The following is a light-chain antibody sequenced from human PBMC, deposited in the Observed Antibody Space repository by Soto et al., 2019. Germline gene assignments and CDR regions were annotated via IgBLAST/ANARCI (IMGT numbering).Light chain of an antibody. CDR3: CSYAGSSTYNYV. Sequence: QSALTQPASVSGSPGQSITISCTGTSSDVGSYNLVSWYQQHPGKAPKLMIYEGSKRPSGVSNRFSGSKSGNTASLTISGLQAEDEADYYWCSYAGSSTYNYVFGTGTKVPVL. CDR2: EGS. CDR1: SSDVGSYNL. J-gene: IGLJ1*01. V-gene: IGLV2-23*01.